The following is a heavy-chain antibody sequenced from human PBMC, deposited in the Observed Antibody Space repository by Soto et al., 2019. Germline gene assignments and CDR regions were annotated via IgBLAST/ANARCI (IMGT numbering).Heavy chain of an antibody. CDR1: AGSINRANYY. D-gene: IGHD3-3*01. Sequence: SETLSLTCRVSAGSINRANYYWTWIRQLPGKGPEWFGNIYYSGTTFYNPSLKSRLTISIDTSRNQFSLQLTSVTAADTAVYFCARDQGYRDFFSAPHYYYHMKIWGQGATVTVSS. CDR2: IYYSGTT. J-gene: IGHJ6*02. V-gene: IGHV4-30-4*01. CDR3: ARDQGYRDFFSAPHYYYHMKI.